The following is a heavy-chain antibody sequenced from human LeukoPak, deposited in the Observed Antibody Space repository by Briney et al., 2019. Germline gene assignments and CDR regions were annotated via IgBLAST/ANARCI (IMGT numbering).Heavy chain of an antibody. D-gene: IGHD6-19*01. CDR1: GFTFGTYT. CDR2: IGGSGLAT. J-gene: IGHJ4*02. V-gene: IGHV3-23*01. Sequence: GGSLRLSCAASGFTFGTYTMSWVRQAPGKGLEWVSAIGGSGLATYYADSVKGRFTISRDNSKNTLYLQMNSPRAEDTAVYYCAKAGYSSGWLYHYWGQGTLVIVSS. CDR3: AKAGYSSGWLYHY.